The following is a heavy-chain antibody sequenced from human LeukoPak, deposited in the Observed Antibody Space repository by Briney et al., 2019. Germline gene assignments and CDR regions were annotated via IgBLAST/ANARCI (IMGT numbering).Heavy chain of an antibody. CDR2: ISGSGGST. J-gene: IGHJ4*02. CDR3: AKGITMVRGVLDY. Sequence: QPGGTLRLSCAASGFTFSSYGMSWVRQAPGKGLEWVSAISGSGGSTYYADSVKGRFTISRDNSKNTLYLQMNSLRAEDTAVYYCAKGITMVRGVLDYWGQGTLVTVSS. CDR1: GFTFSSYG. V-gene: IGHV3-23*01. D-gene: IGHD3-10*01.